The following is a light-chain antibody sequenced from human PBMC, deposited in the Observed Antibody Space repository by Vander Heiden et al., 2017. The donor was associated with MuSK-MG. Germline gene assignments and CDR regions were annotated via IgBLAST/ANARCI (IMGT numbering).Light chain of an antibody. V-gene: IGLV1-44*01. CDR1: PSNIGSNA. J-gene: IGLJ2*01. CDR2: SNN. Sequence: QSVLTHPPSASGTPEQRVTISCPGTPSNIGSNAVIWYQQLPGAAPKLLNYSNNRRPSGVPGRFSGTKTGTSAALAISGLQSEDEADYYCAAWDDSLNAVVFGGGTKLTVL. CDR3: AAWDDSLNAVV.